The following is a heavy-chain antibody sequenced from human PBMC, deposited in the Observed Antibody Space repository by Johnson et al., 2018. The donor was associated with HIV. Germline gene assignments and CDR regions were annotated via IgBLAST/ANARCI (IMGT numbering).Heavy chain of an antibody. Sequence: VKLVESGGGLVQPGRSLRLSCAASGFTFDDYAMHWVRQAPGKGLEWVSGISWNSGSIGYADSVKGGFTISRDNAKNSLYLQMNSLRAEDTAVYYCAAVDTVMVTGAFDIWGQGTMVTVSS. CDR1: GFTFDDYA. CDR3: AAVDTVMVTGAFDI. D-gene: IGHD5-18*01. CDR2: ISWNSGSI. V-gene: IGHV3-9*01. J-gene: IGHJ3*02.